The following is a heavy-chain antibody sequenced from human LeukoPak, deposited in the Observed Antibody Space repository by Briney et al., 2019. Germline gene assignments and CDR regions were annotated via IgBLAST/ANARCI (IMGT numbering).Heavy chain of an antibody. Sequence: SETLSLTCAVYGGSFSGYYWSWIRQPPGKGLEWIGEINHSGSTNYNPSLKSRVTISVDTSKNQFSLKLSSVTAADTAVYYCARGGIWFGGWDRPFDYWGQGTLVTVSS. CDR1: GGSFSGYY. V-gene: IGHV4-34*01. J-gene: IGHJ4*02. CDR2: INHSGST. CDR3: ARGGIWFGGWDRPFDY. D-gene: IGHD3-10*01.